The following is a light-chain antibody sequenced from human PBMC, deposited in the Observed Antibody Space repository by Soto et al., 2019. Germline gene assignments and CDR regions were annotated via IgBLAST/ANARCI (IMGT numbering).Light chain of an antibody. CDR3: QQFNSYNLP. CDR1: QGISSY. Sequence: DIQLTQSPSFLSASVGDRVTITCRASQGISSYLAWYQQKPGKAPKLLIYAASTLQSGVPSRFSGSGSGTEFTLTISSLQTEDFATYYCQQFNSYNLPFGPGTKVDIK. CDR2: AAS. V-gene: IGKV1-9*01. J-gene: IGKJ3*01.